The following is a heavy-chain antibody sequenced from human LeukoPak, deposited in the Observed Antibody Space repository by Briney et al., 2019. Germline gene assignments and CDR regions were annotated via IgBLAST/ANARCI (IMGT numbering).Heavy chain of an antibody. Sequence: GGSLRLSCAASGFTFSSYWMSWVRQAPGKGLEWVADIQYDGREKYYVDSVQGRFTISRDNAKNSLYLQMNSVRVEDTAVYYCARRGPGYSSSWYFDYWGQGTLVTVSS. J-gene: IGHJ4*02. V-gene: IGHV3-7*01. CDR1: GFTFSSYW. D-gene: IGHD6-13*01. CDR3: ARRGPGYSSSWYFDY. CDR2: IQYDGREK.